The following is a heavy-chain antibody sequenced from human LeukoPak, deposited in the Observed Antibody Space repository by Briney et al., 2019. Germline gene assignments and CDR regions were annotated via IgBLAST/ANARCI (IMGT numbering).Heavy chain of an antibody. CDR3: AKDWEYYYDSSGYSYYFDY. J-gene: IGHJ4*02. CDR1: GFTFSSYA. Sequence: GGSLRLSCAASGFTFSSYAMSWVRQAPGKGLEWVSAISGSGGSTYYADSVKGRFTISRDNSKNTLYLQMNSLRAEDTAVYYCAKDWEYYYDSSGYSYYFDYWGQGTLVTVSS. D-gene: IGHD3-22*01. CDR2: ISGSGGST. V-gene: IGHV3-23*01.